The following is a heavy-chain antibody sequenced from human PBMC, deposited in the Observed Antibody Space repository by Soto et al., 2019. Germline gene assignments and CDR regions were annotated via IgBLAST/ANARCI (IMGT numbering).Heavy chain of an antibody. D-gene: IGHD2-8*01. CDR3: ASCNGETGRDAFDI. CDR1: GYTFTSYD. J-gene: IGHJ3*02. Sequence: ASVKVSCKASGYTFTSYDINWVRQATGQGLEWMGWMNPNSGNTGYAQKFQGRATMARNTSISTAYMELSSLRSEDTAVYYCASCNGETGRDAFDIWGQRKMVTVSS. CDR2: MNPNSGNT. V-gene: IGHV1-8*01.